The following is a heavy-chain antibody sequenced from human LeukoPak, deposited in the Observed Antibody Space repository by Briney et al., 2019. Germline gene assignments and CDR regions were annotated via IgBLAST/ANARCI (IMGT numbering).Heavy chain of an antibody. D-gene: IGHD2-15*01. CDR2: IYYSGST. CDR1: GGSFSGYY. Sequence: PSETLSLTCAVYGGSFSGYYWSWIRQPPGKGLEWIGYIYYSGSTNYNPSLKSRVTISVDTSKNQFSLKLSSVTAADTAVYYCASGGIYCSGGSCFHNWFDPWGQGTLVTVSS. CDR3: ASGGIYCSGGSCFHNWFDP. V-gene: IGHV4-59*01. J-gene: IGHJ5*02.